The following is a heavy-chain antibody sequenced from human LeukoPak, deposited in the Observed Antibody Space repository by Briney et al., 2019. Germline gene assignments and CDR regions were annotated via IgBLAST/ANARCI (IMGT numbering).Heavy chain of an antibody. J-gene: IGHJ4*02. CDR3: ARKSASGNYPLDY. CDR1: GFTFRNYG. V-gene: IGHV3-23*01. CDR2: ISGSGGRT. D-gene: IGHD3-10*01. Sequence: GGSLRLSCAASGFTFRNYGMSWVRQVPGKGLEWVSVISGSGGRTDYADSAKGRFTISRDNAKNTVFLQMSSLRAEDTALYYCARKSASGNYPLDYWGQGTLVTVSS.